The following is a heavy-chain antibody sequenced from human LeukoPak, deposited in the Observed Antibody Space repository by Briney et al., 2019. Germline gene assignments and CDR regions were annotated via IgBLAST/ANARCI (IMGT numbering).Heavy chain of an antibody. Sequence: GGSLRLSCAASGFAFNNYAMHWVRQAPGKGLEYVSAISSNGGSRYYANSVKGRFTISRDNSKNTLYLQMGSLRAEDMAEYYCARSESGRWLQLGYWGQGTLVTVSS. V-gene: IGHV3-64*01. J-gene: IGHJ4*02. CDR1: GFAFNNYA. D-gene: IGHD5-24*01. CDR2: ISSNGGSR. CDR3: ARSESGRWLQLGY.